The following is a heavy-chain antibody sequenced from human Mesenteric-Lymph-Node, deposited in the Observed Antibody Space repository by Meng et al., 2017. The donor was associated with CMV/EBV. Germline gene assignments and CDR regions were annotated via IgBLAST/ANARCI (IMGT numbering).Heavy chain of an antibody. J-gene: IGHJ4*02. CDR2: ISSNSNYI. D-gene: IGHD6-13*01. Sequence: GESLKISCAASGFTFSSYSMNWVRQAPGKGLEWVSSISSNSNYIHYADSVKGRFAISRDNAKNSLYLQMNSLRAEDTAVYYCAKRGWDNSWYLGSCDYWGQGTLVTVSS. V-gene: IGHV3-21*01. CDR3: AKRGWDNSWYLGSCDY. CDR1: GFTFSSYS.